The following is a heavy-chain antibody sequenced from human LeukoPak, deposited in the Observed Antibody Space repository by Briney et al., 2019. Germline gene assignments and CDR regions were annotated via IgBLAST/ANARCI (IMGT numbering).Heavy chain of an antibody. Sequence: PGGSLRLSCTASGFTFSSYSMNWVRQAPGKGLEWVSYISSSGSTIYYADSVKGRFTISRDNAKNSLYLQMNSLRAEDTAVYYCARPYGDYDDYFDYWGQGTLVTVSS. CDR1: GFTFSSYS. V-gene: IGHV3-48*04. J-gene: IGHJ4*02. CDR3: ARPYGDYDDYFDY. D-gene: IGHD4-17*01. CDR2: ISSSGSTI.